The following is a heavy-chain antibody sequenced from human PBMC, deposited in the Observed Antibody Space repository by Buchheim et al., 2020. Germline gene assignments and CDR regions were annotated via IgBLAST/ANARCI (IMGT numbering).Heavy chain of an antibody. CDR1: GFTFSSYA. V-gene: IGHV3-30-3*01. D-gene: IGHD1-7*01. CDR2: ISYDGSNK. J-gene: IGHJ6*02. CDR3: ARDFGPGTTADYYYGMDV. Sequence: QVQLVESGGGVVQPGRSLRLSCAASGFTFSSYAMHWVRQAPGKGLEWVAVISYDGSNKYYADSVKGRFTISRDNSKNTLYLQMNSLRAEDTAVYYCARDFGPGTTADYYYGMDVWGQGTT.